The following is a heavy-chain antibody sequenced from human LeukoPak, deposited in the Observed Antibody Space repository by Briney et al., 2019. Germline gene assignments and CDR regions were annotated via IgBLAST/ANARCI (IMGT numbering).Heavy chain of an antibody. CDR2: IYTSGST. Sequence: KPSETLSLTCTVSGGSICSGSYYWSWIRQPAGKGLEWIGRIYTSGSTNYNPSLESRVTISVDMSKNQFSLTLSAVTAADTAVYYCARHYPSGTYPLDYWGQGTLVTVSS. CDR3: ARHYPSGTYPLDY. J-gene: IGHJ4*02. CDR1: GGSICSGSYY. D-gene: IGHD3-10*01. V-gene: IGHV4-61*02.